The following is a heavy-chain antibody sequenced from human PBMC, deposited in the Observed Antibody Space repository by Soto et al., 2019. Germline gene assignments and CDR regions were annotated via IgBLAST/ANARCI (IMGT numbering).Heavy chain of an antibody. J-gene: IGHJ2*01. V-gene: IGHV3-23*01. D-gene: IGHD3-16*01. CDR3: AKVAGGLGYFDL. Sequence: EVQLLESGGGLARPGGSLRLSCVASGFTFSDYAMTWVRQAPGKGLEWVATISATGGNIEYTDSLKGRFTISRDNSKNTLYLQLNGLTSDDTPVHYCAKVAGGLGYFDLWGRGTLVTVSS. CDR1: GFTFSDYA. CDR2: ISATGGNI.